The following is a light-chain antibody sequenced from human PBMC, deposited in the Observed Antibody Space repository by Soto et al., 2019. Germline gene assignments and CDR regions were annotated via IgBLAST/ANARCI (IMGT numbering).Light chain of an antibody. CDR3: QSYDSRLSGFV. CDR2: TNS. V-gene: IGLV1-40*01. Sequence: QSVLTQPPSVSRAPGQRVTISCTGSSPNIGAWYDVHWYQQLPGTAPKLLVYTNSNRPSGVPDRFSGSKSGTSASLAITGLQAEDEADYYCQSYDSRLSGFVFGTGTKLTVL. CDR1: SPNIGAWYD. J-gene: IGLJ1*01.